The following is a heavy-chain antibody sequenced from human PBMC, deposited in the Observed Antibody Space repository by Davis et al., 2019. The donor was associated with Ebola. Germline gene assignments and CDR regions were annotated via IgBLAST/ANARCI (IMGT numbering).Heavy chain of an antibody. D-gene: IGHD3-9*01. CDR2: ISDSGGST. V-gene: IGHV3-23*01. Sequence: PGGSLRLSCAASGFTFSSYWMSWVRQAPGKGLEWVSSISDSGGSTYYADSVKGRFTISRDNSKNTLYLQMNSLRAEDTAIYYCAKGNQAGYPTTFDYWGQGTLLSVSS. CDR1: GFTFSSYW. CDR3: AKGNQAGYPTTFDY. J-gene: IGHJ4*02.